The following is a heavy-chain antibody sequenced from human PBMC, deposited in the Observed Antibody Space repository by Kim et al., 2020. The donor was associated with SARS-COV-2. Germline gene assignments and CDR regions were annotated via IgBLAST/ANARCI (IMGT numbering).Heavy chain of an antibody. CDR2: LCSAGST. CDR3: SGSQGDY. J-gene: IGHJ4*02. Sequence: GGSLRLSCAASGFSVSTSCMSWVRQAPGKGLEWVSVLCSAGSTSYADSVKGRFTIYRDDSRNTLYLQMNSLRVEDTAVYYFSGSQGDYWGQGTLVTVSS. CDR1: GFSVSTSC. V-gene: IGHV3-53*01.